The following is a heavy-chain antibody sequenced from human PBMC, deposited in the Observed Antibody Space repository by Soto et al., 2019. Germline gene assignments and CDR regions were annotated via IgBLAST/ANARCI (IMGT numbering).Heavy chain of an antibody. CDR1: GGTFSSYA. Sequence: SVKVSCKASGGTFSSYAISWVRQAPGQGLEWMGGIIPIFGTANYAQKFQGRVTITADKSTSTAYMELSSLRSEDTAVYYCGADFVNINHYYYYGMDVWGQGTTVTVSS. CDR3: GADFVNINHYYYYGMDV. V-gene: IGHV1-69*06. D-gene: IGHD3-3*01. J-gene: IGHJ6*02. CDR2: IIPIFGTA.